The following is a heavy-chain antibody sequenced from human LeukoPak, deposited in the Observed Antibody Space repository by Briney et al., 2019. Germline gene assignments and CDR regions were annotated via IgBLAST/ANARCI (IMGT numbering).Heavy chain of an antibody. CDR2: IYYSGST. CDR3: ARRSGSAIDY. Sequence: PSETLSLTCTVSGGSISSSSYYWGWIRQPPGKGLEWIGRIYYSGSTYYNPSLKGRATISVDTSKNQFSLKLSSVTAADTAVYYCARRSGSAIDYWGQGTLVTVSS. V-gene: IGHV4-39*01. CDR1: GGSISSSSYY. D-gene: IGHD1-26*01. J-gene: IGHJ4*02.